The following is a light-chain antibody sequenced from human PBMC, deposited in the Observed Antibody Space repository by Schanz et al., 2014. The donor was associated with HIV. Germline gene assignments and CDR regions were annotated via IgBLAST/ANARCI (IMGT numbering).Light chain of an antibody. J-gene: IGLJ3*02. CDR1: RSNIGTGFD. CDR3: QSFDGSLGGVL. V-gene: IGLV1-40*01. CDR2: GNT. Sequence: QSVLTQPPSVSGAPGQRVTISCTGTRSNIGTGFDVHWYQLLPGTAPKVLIYGNTNRPSGVPDRFSGSKSDSSASLTITGLQPEDEADYYCQSFDGSLGGVLFGGGTKLTVL.